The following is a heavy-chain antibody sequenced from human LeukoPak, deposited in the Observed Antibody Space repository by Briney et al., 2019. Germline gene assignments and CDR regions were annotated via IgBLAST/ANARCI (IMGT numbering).Heavy chain of an antibody. CDR1: GGSISSYY. J-gene: IGHJ5*02. V-gene: IGHV4-59*08. CDR2: IYYSGST. D-gene: IGHD3-16*01. Sequence: PSETLSLTCTVSGGSISSYYWSWIRQPPGKGLEWIGYIYYSGSTNYNPSLMSRVTLSADTSRNHFSLKLYSVTAADTAVYYCARHDDYPGFGRGFDPWGQGFLVTVSS. CDR3: ARHDDYPGFGRGFDP.